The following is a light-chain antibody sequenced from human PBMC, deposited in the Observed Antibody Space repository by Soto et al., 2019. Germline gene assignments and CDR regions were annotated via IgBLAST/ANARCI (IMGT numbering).Light chain of an antibody. Sequence: DIVMTQSPLSLPVTPGEPASISCRSSQSLLHSNGYNYLDWYLQKPGQSPQLLIYLGSNRASGVXAXXSGSGSGTDFTLKISRVEAEDVGVYYCMQTLQTPRTFGQGTKVEIK. CDR3: MQTLQTPRT. CDR2: LGS. V-gene: IGKV2-28*01. J-gene: IGKJ1*01. CDR1: QSLLHSNGYNY.